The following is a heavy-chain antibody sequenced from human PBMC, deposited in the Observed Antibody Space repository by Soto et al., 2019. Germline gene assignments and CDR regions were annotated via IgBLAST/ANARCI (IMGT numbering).Heavy chain of an antibody. J-gene: IGHJ4*02. CDR1: GFTFSSYA. V-gene: IGHV3-23*01. CDR2: ISGSGGST. D-gene: IGHD3-3*01. CDR3: AKGRLIYDFWSGYYSF. Sequence: GGSLRLSCAASGFTFSSYAMSWVRQAPGKGLEWVSAISGSGGSTYYADSVKGRFTISRDNSKNTLYLQMNSLRAEDTAVYYCAKGRLIYDFWSGYYSFWGQGTLVTVSS.